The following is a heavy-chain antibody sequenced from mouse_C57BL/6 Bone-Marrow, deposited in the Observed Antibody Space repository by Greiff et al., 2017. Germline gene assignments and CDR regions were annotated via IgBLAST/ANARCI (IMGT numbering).Heavy chain of an antibody. J-gene: IGHJ4*01. Sequence: QVHVKQSGAELARPGVSVKLSCKASGYTFTSYGISWVKQRTGQGLEWIGEIYPRSGNTYYNEKFKGKATLTADKSSSTAYMERRSLTSEDTAVYFCARGVDYWGRGTSLTVSS. CDR1: GYTFTSYG. V-gene: IGHV1-81*01. CDR3: ARGVDY. CDR2: IYPRSGNT.